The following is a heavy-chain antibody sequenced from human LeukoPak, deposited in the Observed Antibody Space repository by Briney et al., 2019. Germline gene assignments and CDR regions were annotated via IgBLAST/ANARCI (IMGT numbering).Heavy chain of an antibody. J-gene: IGHJ4*02. CDR1: GFTFSSYA. CDR3: AKLVTHFDY. Sequence: PGGSLRLSCAASGFTFSSYAMSWVRQAPGKGLEWVSSISGSGGNTYYADSVKGRLTISRDNSKNTLYMQMNGLRAEDAAVYYCAKLVTHFDYWGQGTLVTVSS. D-gene: IGHD4-23*01. CDR2: ISGSGGNT. V-gene: IGHV3-23*01.